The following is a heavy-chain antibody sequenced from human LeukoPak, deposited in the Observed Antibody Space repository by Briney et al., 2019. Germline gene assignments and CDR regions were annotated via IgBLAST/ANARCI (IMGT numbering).Heavy chain of an antibody. CDR3: ARDLGGVAAAGSPAGG. D-gene: IGHD6-13*01. Sequence: SVKVSCKASGGTFSSYTISWVRQAPGQGLEWMGRIIPILGIANYAQKFQGRVTITADKSASTAYMELSSLRSEDTAVYYCARDLGGVAAAGSPAGGWGQGTLATVSS. J-gene: IGHJ4*02. V-gene: IGHV1-69*04. CDR2: IIPILGIA. CDR1: GGTFSSYT.